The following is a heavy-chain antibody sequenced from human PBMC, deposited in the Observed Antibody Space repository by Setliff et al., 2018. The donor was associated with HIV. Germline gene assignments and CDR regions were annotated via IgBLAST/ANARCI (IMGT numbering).Heavy chain of an antibody. V-gene: IGHV3-15*01. CDR3: TTADYDFWGGFPPFDY. Sequence: GGSLRLSCAASGFTFTNAWMSWVRQAPGKGLEWVGRIKSKTDGETEDYAAPVKGRFTISRDDSRSTLYLQMNSLITEDTALYYCTTADYDFWGGFPPFDYWGQGTLVTVSS. CDR2: IKSKTDGETE. J-gene: IGHJ4*02. D-gene: IGHD3-3*01. CDR1: GFTFTNAW.